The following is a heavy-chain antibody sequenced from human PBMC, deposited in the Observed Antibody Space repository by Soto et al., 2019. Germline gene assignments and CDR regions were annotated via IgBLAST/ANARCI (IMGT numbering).Heavy chain of an antibody. CDR3: ARPGDYGSGSYYDY. V-gene: IGHV4-59*08. J-gene: IGHJ4*02. Sequence: SETLSLTYTVSGGSIYNHYWSWVRQPPGKGLEWIGCIYYSGSTYYNPSLKSRVTISVDTSKNQFSLKLSSVTAADTAVYYCARPGDYGSGSYYDYWGQGTLVTVSS. D-gene: IGHD3-10*01. CDR1: GGSIYNHY. CDR2: IYYSGST.